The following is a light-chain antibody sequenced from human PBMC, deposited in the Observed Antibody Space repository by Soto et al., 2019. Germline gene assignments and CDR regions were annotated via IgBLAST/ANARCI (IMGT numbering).Light chain of an antibody. CDR2: GAS. J-gene: IGKJ3*01. V-gene: IGKV3-20*01. Sequence: EIVLTQSRGTLSLSPGERATLSCRASQSVSSSFLAWYQQKPGQAPRLLIYGASSRATGIPDRFSGSGSGTDFTLTFSRLEPEDFAVYYCQQYGSSPRTFGPGTTVDI. CDR1: QSVSSSF. CDR3: QQYGSSPRT.